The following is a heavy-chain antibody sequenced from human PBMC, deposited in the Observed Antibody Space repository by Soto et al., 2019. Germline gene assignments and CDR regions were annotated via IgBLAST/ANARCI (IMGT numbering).Heavy chain of an antibody. CDR2: ISAYNGNT. J-gene: IGHJ4*02. V-gene: IGHV1-18*01. CDR3: ARDPILLWFGELPQGAPPGPYFDY. CDR1: GYTFTSYG. D-gene: IGHD3-10*01. Sequence: ASVKVSCKASGYTFTSYGISWVRQAPGQGLEWMGWISAYNGNTNYAQKLQGRVTMTTDTSTSTAYMELRSLRSDDTAVYYCARDPILLWFGELPQGAPPGPYFDYWGQGTLVTVSS.